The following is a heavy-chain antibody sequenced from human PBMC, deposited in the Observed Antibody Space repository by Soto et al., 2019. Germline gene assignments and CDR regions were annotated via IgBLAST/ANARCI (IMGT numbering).Heavy chain of an antibody. J-gene: IGHJ6*02. Sequence: PGESLKISCKGSGYSFTSYWIGWVRQMPGKGLEWMGIIYPGDSDTRYSPSFQGQVTISADKSISTAYLQWSSLKASDTAMYYCARRPGIAAAGTVVFYYGVDVWGQGTTVTVSS. D-gene: IGHD6-13*01. V-gene: IGHV5-51*01. CDR2: IYPGDSDT. CDR3: ARRPGIAAAGTVVFYYGVDV. CDR1: GYSFTSYW.